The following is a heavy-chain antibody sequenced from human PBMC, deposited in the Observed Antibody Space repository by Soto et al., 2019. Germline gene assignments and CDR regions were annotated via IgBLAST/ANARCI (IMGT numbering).Heavy chain of an antibody. Sequence: GCCLGLSCASSGYTFNSYGIHWVRQATGKGLEWVAVISYDGSNKYYADSVKGRFTISRDNSKNTLYLQMNSLRAEDTAVYYCANDADYYDSSGPYRPFDPWGQGTLVTVSS. CDR1: GYTFNSYG. V-gene: IGHV3-30*18. J-gene: IGHJ5*02. D-gene: IGHD3-22*01. CDR3: ANDADYYDSSGPYRPFDP. CDR2: ISYDGSNK.